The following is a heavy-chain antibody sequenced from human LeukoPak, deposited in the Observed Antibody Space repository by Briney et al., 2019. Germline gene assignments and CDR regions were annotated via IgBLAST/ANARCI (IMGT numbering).Heavy chain of an antibody. Sequence: PGGSLRLSCAASGFTFSSYSMNWVRQAPGKGLEWVANINQDGTETYYLDSVKGRFTISRDNAKNSLYLQMNSLRAEDTAVYYCARPNFYPDYWGQGTLVTVSS. V-gene: IGHV3-7*01. CDR1: GFTFSSYS. D-gene: IGHD1-1*01. J-gene: IGHJ4*02. CDR2: INQDGTET. CDR3: ARPNFYPDY.